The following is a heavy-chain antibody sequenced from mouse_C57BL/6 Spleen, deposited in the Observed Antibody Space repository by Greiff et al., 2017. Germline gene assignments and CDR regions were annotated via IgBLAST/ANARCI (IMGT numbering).Heavy chain of an antibody. D-gene: IGHD1-1*01. Sequence: QVQLQQSGAELVKPGASVKLSCKASGYTFTSYWMPWVQQRPGQGLEWIGMIHPNSGSTNYNEKFKSKATLTVDKSSSTAYMQLSSLTSEDSAVYYCARRATVVATGFDYWGQGTTLTVSS. CDR1: GYTFTSYW. CDR2: IHPNSGST. CDR3: ARRATVVATGFDY. V-gene: IGHV1-64*01. J-gene: IGHJ2*01.